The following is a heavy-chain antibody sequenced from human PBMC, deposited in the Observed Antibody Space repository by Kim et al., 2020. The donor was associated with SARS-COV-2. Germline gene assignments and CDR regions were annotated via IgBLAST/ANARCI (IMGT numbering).Heavy chain of an antibody. CDR2: IYYSGST. V-gene: IGHV4-31*03. Sequence: SETLSLTCTVSGGSISSGGYYWSWIRQHPGKGLEWIGYIYYSGSTYYNPSLKSRVTISVDTSKNQFSLKLSSVTAADTAVYYCAREGITIPGGSYGMDVWGQGTTVTVSS. J-gene: IGHJ6*02. D-gene: IGHD3-3*01. CDR1: GGSISSGGYY. CDR3: AREGITIPGGSYGMDV.